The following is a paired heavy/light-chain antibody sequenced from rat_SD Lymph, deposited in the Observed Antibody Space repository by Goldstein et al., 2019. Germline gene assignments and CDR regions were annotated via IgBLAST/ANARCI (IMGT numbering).Heavy chain of an antibody. CDR1: GYTFSNYY. Sequence: EVQLQQSGAELVKPGASVKLSCKTSGYTFSNYYMSWLKQMPGQNIEWIGNIYGGNGGTGYNQKFKGKATLTVDKSSSTAYMDLSSLTSEDSAVYFCAREGFAVTTFDYWGQGVMVTVSS. CDR2: IYGGNGGT. V-gene: IGHV1-31*01. CDR3: AREGFAVTTFDY. J-gene: IGHJ2*01. D-gene: IGHD1-10*01.
Light chain of an antibody. Sequence: DIQMTQSPASLSASLGETVTIECRASEDIYSNLAWYQQKPGNSPQLLIYDANSLADGVPSRFSGSGSGTQYSLKINSLQSEDVASYFCQQYNNYPYTFGAGTKLELK. CDR1: EDIYSN. CDR2: DAN. V-gene: IGKV12S34*01. J-gene: IGKJ2-3*01. CDR3: QQYNNYPYT.